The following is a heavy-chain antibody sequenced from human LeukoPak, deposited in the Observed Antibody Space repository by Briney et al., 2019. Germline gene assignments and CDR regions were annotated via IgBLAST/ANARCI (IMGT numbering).Heavy chain of an antibody. J-gene: IGHJ6*02. CDR3: AKCAITHLYYYYGMDV. D-gene: IGHD2-21*01. V-gene: IGHV3-30*18. Sequence: PGRSLRLSCAASGFTFSSYGMHWVRQAPGKGLEWVAVISYDGSNKYYADSVKGRFTISRDNSKNTLYLQMNSLRAEDTAVCYCAKCAITHLYYYYGMDVWGQGTTVTVSS. CDR2: ISYDGSNK. CDR1: GFTFSSYG.